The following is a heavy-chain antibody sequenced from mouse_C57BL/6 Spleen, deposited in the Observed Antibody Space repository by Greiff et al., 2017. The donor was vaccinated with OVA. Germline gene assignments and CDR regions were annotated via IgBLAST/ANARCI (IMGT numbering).Heavy chain of an antibody. V-gene: IGHV1-26*01. CDR2: INPNNGGT. CDR3: ARLDYYGSPDY. CDR1: GYTFTDYY. D-gene: IGHD1-1*01. Sequence: EVQLQQSGPELVKPGASVKISCKASGYTFTDYYMNWVKQSHGKSLEWIGDINPNNGGTSYNQKFKGKATLTVDKSSSTAYMELRSLTSEDSAVYYCARLDYYGSPDYWGQGTTLTVSS. J-gene: IGHJ2*01.